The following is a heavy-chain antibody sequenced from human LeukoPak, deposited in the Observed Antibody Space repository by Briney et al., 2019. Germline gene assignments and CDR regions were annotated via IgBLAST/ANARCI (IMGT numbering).Heavy chain of an antibody. J-gene: IGHJ4*02. V-gene: IGHV4-39*07. Sequence: SETLSLTCTVSGGSISSSSYYWGWIRQPPGKGLEWIGNIYYSGSTYYNPSLKSRVTISVDTSKNQFSLKLSSVTAADTAVYYCARDGDTFDYWGQGTLVTVSS. CDR1: GGSISSSSYY. D-gene: IGHD5-18*01. CDR2: IYYSGST. CDR3: ARDGDTFDY.